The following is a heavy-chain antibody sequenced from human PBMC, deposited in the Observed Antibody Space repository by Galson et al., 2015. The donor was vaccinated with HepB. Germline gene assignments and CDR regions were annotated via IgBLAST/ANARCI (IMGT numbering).Heavy chain of an antibody. CDR2: VYYTGST. CDR3: ARDPYFGSENYFSSYGLDV. Sequence: ETLSLTCTVSGGSISTYYRSWIRQPPGKGLEWIGNVYYTGSTNYNPSLKSRLIISVDTSENQFSLILFSVTAADTAVYYCARDPYFGSENYFSSYGLDVWGQGTTVTVSS. J-gene: IGHJ6*02. V-gene: IGHV4-59*01. CDR1: GGSISTYY. D-gene: IGHD3-10*01.